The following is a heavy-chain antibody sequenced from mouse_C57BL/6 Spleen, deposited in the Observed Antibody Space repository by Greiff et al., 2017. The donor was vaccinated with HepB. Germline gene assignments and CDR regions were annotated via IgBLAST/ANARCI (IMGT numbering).Heavy chain of an antibody. CDR3: EKEGYYAMDY. J-gene: IGHJ4*01. Sequence: QVQLKEPGAELVKPGASVKMSCKASGYTFTTYSIQWMKQNHGQSLEWIGNFHPYNDDTKYNEKFKGKATLTVEKSSSTVYLELSRLTSDDAAVYDCEKEGYYAMDYWGQGTSVTVSS. CDR1: GYTFTTYS. CDR2: FHPYNDDT. V-gene: IGHV1-47*01.